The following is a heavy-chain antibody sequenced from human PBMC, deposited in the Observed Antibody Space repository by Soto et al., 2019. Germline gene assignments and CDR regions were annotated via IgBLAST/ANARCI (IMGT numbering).Heavy chain of an antibody. V-gene: IGHV3-23*01. Sequence: GGSLRLSCAASGFTFSSYAMCWVRQGPGKGLEWVAVVSIGGSTHYADSVRGRFTISRDNSKNTLSLQMNSLTAEDTAVYFCAKRRGAGGNFDYWDQGALVTVSS. CDR3: AKRRGAGGNFDY. CDR1: GFTFSSYA. CDR2: VSIGGST. J-gene: IGHJ4*02. D-gene: IGHD1-26*01.